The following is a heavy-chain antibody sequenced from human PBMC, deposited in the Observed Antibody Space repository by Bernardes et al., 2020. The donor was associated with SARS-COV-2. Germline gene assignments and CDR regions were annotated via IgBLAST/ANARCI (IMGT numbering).Heavy chain of an antibody. CDR1: GGSISSYY. Sequence: SETLSLTCTVSGGSISSYYWNWIRQPPGKGLEWIGYIYYSGGTTYNPSLKTRVTISVETSKNQFSLKLSSVTAADTAVYFCARLGYYYSAMDVWGQGTTVTVSS. CDR3: ARLGYYYSAMDV. J-gene: IGHJ6*02. CDR2: IYYSGGT. D-gene: IGHD1-26*01. V-gene: IGHV4-59*08.